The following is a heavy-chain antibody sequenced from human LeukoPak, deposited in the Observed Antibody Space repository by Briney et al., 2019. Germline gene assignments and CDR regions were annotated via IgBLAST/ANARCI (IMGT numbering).Heavy chain of an antibody. CDR1: GFTFSSYG. V-gene: IGHV3-30*18. CDR3: AKLGFDSSGSHSLVDY. Sequence: HSGGSLRLSCAASGFTFSSYGMHWVRQAPGKGLEWVAFISYDGSKKYYADFVKGRFAISRDNSKNTLYVELNSLRAEDTAVYYCAKLGFDSSGSHSLVDYWGQGTPVTVSS. CDR2: ISYDGSKK. J-gene: IGHJ4*02. D-gene: IGHD3-22*01.